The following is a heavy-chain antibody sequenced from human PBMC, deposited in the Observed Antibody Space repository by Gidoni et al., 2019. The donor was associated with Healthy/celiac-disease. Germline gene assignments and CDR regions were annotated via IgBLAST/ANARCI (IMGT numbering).Heavy chain of an antibody. Sequence: EVQLVESGGGLVQPGRSMRLSCAASGFTFDDYAMHCVRQAPGKGLEWVSGLSWNSGSIGYADSVKGRFTISRDNAKNSLYLQMNSLRAEDTALYYCAKDDGYDILTASGAFDIWGQGTMVTVSS. CDR2: LSWNSGSI. CDR1: GFTFDDYA. CDR3: AKDDGYDILTASGAFDI. V-gene: IGHV3-9*01. D-gene: IGHD3-9*01. J-gene: IGHJ3*02.